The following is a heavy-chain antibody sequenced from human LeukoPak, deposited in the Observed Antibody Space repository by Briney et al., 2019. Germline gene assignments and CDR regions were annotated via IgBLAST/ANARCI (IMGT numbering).Heavy chain of an antibody. Sequence: ASVKVSCKASGYTFTSYGISWVRQATGQGLEWMGWMNPNSGNTGYAQKFQGRVTVTRNTSISTAYMELSSLRSEDTAVYYCARGYRSSSTTPVGYWGQGTLVTVSS. CDR1: GYTFTSYG. D-gene: IGHD2/OR15-2a*01. J-gene: IGHJ4*02. V-gene: IGHV1-8*02. CDR2: MNPNSGNT. CDR3: ARGYRSSSTTPVGY.